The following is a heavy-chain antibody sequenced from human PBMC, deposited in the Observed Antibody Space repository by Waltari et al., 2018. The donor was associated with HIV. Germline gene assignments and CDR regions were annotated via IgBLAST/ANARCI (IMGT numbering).Heavy chain of an antibody. J-gene: IGHJ6*02. V-gene: IGHV4-59*01. CDR3: ARGPHSYYGRDV. Sequence: QVQLQESCPGLVKPSATLSLTCTVSGGSLSSYYWSWIRQPPGKGLEWIGYIYYSGSTNSTPSRKSRVTISVDTSKKRFSLKLSSVTAADTAVYDCARGPHSYYGRDVWGQGTTVTVSS. CDR2: IYYSGST. CDR1: GGSLSSYY.